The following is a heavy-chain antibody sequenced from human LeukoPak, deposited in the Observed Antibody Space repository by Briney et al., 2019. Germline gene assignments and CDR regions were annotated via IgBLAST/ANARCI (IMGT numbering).Heavy chain of an antibody. CDR2: INSDGSWT. CDR1: GNYW. CDR3: AKSVVVITFRFDD. V-gene: IGHV3-74*01. Sequence: GGSLRLSCAASGNYWMHWVRQAPGKRLVWVTHINSDGSWTSYADSVKGRFTISKDNAKNMVYLQMNSLRADDTAVYYCAKSVVVITFRFDDWGQGALVTVSS. J-gene: IGHJ4*02. D-gene: IGHD2-15*01.